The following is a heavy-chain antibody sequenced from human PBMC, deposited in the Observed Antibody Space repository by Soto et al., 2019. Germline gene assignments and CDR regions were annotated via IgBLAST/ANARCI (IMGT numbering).Heavy chain of an antibody. V-gene: IGHV4-39*01. Sequence: PSETLSLTCTVSGGSVSSGTHYWSWIRQPPGKGLEWIGCVYSSGRSYSKPSVKSRVTISVDTSKTQFSLNLNSVTASDTAVYFCVSQRTSVLTQAYFDYWGPGALVTVSS. D-gene: IGHD2-8*01. CDR3: VSQRTSVLTQAYFDY. CDR1: GGSVSSGTHY. J-gene: IGHJ4*02. CDR2: VYSSGRS.